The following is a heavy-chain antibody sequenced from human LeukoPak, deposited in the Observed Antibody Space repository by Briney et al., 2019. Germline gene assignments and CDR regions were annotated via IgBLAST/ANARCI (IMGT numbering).Heavy chain of an antibody. V-gene: IGHV4-59*01. J-gene: IGHJ4*02. CDR1: GGSISTYY. CDR2: VYYTGST. D-gene: IGHD1-26*01. CDR3: ARSSSSGAYWADS. Sequence: SEALSLTCTVSGGSISTYYWSWIRQPPGKGLEWIGCVYYTGSTSYNPSLKSRVTISVDTSKNQFSLKLTSVTAADTAVYYCARSSSSGAYWADSWGQGALVTVSS.